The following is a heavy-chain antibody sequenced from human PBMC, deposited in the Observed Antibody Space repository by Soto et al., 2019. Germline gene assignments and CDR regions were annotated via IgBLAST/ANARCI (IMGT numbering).Heavy chain of an antibody. CDR1: GGSISTGGYY. J-gene: IGHJ4*02. V-gene: IGHV4-39*07. D-gene: IGHD2-8*02. CDR2: IDHSGST. CDR3: ARDKITGLFDY. Sequence: SETLSLTCTVSGGSISTGGYYWSWIRQPPGTGLEWIGEIDHSGSTTYNPSLKSRVTISVDTSNNQISLKLTSVTAADTAVYYCARDKITGLFDYWGQGTLVTVSS.